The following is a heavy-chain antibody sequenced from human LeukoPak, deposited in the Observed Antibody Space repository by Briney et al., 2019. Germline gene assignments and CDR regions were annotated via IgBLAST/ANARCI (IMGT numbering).Heavy chain of an antibody. V-gene: IGHV4-61*02. Sequence: SETLSLTCTVSGGSISSGSYYWNCIRQPAGKGLEWIGRIYTSGSTNYNPALKSRVTISVDTSKNQFSLKLSSVTAAETAVYYCARTWGVRPYDAFDIWGQGTMVTVSS. CDR2: IYTSGST. D-gene: IGHD3-10*01. J-gene: IGHJ3*02. CDR1: GGSISSGSYY. CDR3: ARTWGVRPYDAFDI.